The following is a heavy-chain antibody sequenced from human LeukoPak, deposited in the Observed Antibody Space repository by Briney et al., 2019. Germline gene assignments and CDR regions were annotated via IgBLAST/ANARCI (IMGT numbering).Heavy chain of an antibody. Sequence: SETLSLTCGVYGGSFSGYYWSWIRQPPGKGLEWIGEINHSGSTNYNPSLKSRVTISVDTSKNQFSLKLSSVTAADTAVYYCARQNYGAAPLRYWGQGTLVTVSS. CDR1: GGSFSGYY. V-gene: IGHV4-34*01. CDR3: ARQNYGAAPLRY. CDR2: INHSGST. D-gene: IGHD4/OR15-4a*01. J-gene: IGHJ4*02.